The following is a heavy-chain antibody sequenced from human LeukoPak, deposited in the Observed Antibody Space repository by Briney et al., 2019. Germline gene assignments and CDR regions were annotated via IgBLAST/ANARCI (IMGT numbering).Heavy chain of an antibody. J-gene: IGHJ6*03. CDR1: GFTFSSYW. Sequence: PVGSLRLSCAASGFTFSSYWMSWVRQAPGKGLEWVANIKQHGSEKYYVDSVKGRFTISRDNAKNSLYLQMNSLRAEDTAVYYCAREGGYSYGKSYYFYMDVWGKGTTVTVSS. CDR3: AREGGYSYGKSYYFYMDV. D-gene: IGHD5-18*01. CDR2: IKQHGSEK. V-gene: IGHV3-7*01.